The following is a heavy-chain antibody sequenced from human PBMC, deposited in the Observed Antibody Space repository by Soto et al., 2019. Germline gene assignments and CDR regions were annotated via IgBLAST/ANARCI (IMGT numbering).Heavy chain of an antibody. V-gene: IGHV1-58*01. J-gene: IGHJ6*02. CDR1: GFTLSSSA. CDR3: AAAILGQPPYFYGMDV. CDR2: IVVGSDNT. D-gene: IGHD1-26*01. Sequence: QMQLVQSGPEVKKPGTSLKVSCKASGFTLSSSAVQWVRQARGQGLEWIGWIVVGSDNTNYAQKFQERVTITRDMSTSTVYMELSSLRSEDTATYYCAAAILGQPPYFYGMDVWGRGTPVTVSS.